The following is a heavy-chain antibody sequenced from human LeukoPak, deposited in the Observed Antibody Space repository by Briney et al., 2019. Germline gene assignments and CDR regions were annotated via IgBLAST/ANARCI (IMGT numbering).Heavy chain of an antibody. J-gene: IGHJ4*02. Sequence: GGSLRLSCAASGFTFSSYGMHWARQAPGKGLEWVAVISYDGSNKYYADSVKGRFTISRDNSKNTLYLQMNSLGAEDTAVYYCAKADGYNVFDYWGQGTLVTVSS. D-gene: IGHD5-24*01. V-gene: IGHV3-30*18. CDR2: ISYDGSNK. CDR1: GFTFSSYG. CDR3: AKADGYNVFDY.